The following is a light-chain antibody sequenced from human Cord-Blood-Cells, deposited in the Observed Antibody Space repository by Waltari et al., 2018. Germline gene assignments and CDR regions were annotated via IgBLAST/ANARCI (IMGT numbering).Light chain of an antibody. V-gene: IGKV1-39*01. CDR3: QQSYSTPYT. Sequence: QMTQSPSSLSASVGDRVTITCRASQSISSYLNWYQQKPGKAPKLLIYAASRLQSGVPSRFSGSGSGTDFTLTISSLQPEDFATYYCQQSYSTPYTFGQGTKLEIK. J-gene: IGKJ2*01. CDR1: QSISSY. CDR2: AAS.